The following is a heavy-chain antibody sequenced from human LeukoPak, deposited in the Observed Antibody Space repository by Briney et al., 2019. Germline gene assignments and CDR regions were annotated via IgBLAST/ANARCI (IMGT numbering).Heavy chain of an antibody. V-gene: IGHV1-69*13. CDR2: IIPIFGTA. CDR3: ARGGSSSWYGCYGY. D-gene: IGHD6-13*01. J-gene: IGHJ4*02. Sequence: SVKVSCKASGYTFTSYGISWVRQAPGQGLEWMGGIIPIFGTANYAQKFQGRVTITADESTSTAYMELSSLRSEDTAVYYCARGGSSSWYGCYGYWGQGTLVTVSS. CDR1: GYTFTSYG.